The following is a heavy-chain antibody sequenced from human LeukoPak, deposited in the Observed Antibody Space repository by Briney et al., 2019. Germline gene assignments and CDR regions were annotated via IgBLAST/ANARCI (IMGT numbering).Heavy chain of an antibody. CDR1: GYTFTSYD. V-gene: IGHV1-8*01. CDR3: ARVVPAAQYYYYYYYMDV. D-gene: IGHD2-2*01. CDR2: MNPNSGNA. Sequence: EASAKVSCKASGYTFTSYDINWVRQATGQGLEWMGWMNPNSGNAGYAQKFQGRVTMTRNTSISTAYMELSSLRSEDTAVYYCARVVPAAQYYYYYYYMDVWGKGTTVTVSS. J-gene: IGHJ6*03.